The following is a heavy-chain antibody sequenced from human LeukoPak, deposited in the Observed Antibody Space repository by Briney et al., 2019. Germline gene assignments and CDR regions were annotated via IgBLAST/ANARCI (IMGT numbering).Heavy chain of an antibody. V-gene: IGHV3-23*01. CDR3: AKVIGCSGGSCYTWYYYGMDV. D-gene: IGHD2-15*01. CDR2: ISGSGSST. Sequence: PGGSLRLSCAASGFTFSGSAMSWVRQAPGKGLEWVSTISGSGSSTYYADSVKGRFTISRDNSKNTLYLQMRSLRAEDTAVYYCAKVIGCSGGSCYTWYYYGMDVWGQGTTVTVSS. CDR1: GFTFSGSA. J-gene: IGHJ6*02.